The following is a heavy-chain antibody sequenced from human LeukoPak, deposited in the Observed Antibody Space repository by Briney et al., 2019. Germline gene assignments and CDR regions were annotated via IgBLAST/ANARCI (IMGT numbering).Heavy chain of an antibody. Sequence: ASVKVSCKASGYTFTSYGISWVRQAPGQGLEWMGWISAYNGNTNYAQKLQGRVTMTTDTSTSTAYMELRSLRSDDTAVYYCARAPYYDFWSGYYPPDYYHMDVWGKGTTVTVSS. J-gene: IGHJ6*03. V-gene: IGHV1-18*01. CDR1: GYTFTSYG. CDR2: ISAYNGNT. CDR3: ARAPYYDFWSGYYPPDYYHMDV. D-gene: IGHD3-3*01.